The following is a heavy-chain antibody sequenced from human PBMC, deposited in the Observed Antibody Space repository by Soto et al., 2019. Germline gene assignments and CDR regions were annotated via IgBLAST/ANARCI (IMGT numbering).Heavy chain of an antibody. CDR2: IYYIGRT. CDR1: GESISSSSYY. CDR3: ARQRTTVVTQAYFDH. J-gene: IGHJ4*02. D-gene: IGHD2-21*02. Sequence: PSETLSLTGIVSGESISSSSYYWGWIRQPPGKGLEWIGSIYYIGRTYYNPSFKSRVTISIDTSKNQFSLKLSSVTATDTAVYYCARQRTTVVTQAYFDHWGQGALVTVSS. V-gene: IGHV4-39*01.